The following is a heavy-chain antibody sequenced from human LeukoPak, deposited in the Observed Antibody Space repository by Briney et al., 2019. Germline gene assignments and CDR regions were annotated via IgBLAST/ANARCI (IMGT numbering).Heavy chain of an antibody. V-gene: IGHV5-51*01. CDR1: GYSFTSYW. CDR3: ARHVASGQFWDPPIY. CDR2: IYPGDSDT. J-gene: IGHJ4*02. Sequence: GESLQISCKGSGYSFTSYWIGWVRQVPGKGLEWMGIIYPGDSDTRYSPSFQGQVTISADKSISTAYLQWSSLKASDTAMYYCARHVASGQFWDPPIYWGQGTLVTVSS. D-gene: IGHD5-12*01.